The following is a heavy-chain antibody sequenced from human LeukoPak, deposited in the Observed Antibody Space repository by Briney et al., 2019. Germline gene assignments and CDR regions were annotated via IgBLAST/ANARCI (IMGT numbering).Heavy chain of an antibody. CDR1: GGSISSSHYY. V-gene: IGHV4-39*01. Sequence: PSETLSLTCTVSGGSISSSHYYWGWIRQTPGKGLEWIWTIYYSGTTYYNPSLESRATISEDTSKNQVSLTLRSVTAADTAVYYCARQISDYYYYYIDVWGKGTTVTVSS. D-gene: IGHD3-10*01. CDR3: ARQISDYYYYYIDV. J-gene: IGHJ6*03. CDR2: IYYSGTT.